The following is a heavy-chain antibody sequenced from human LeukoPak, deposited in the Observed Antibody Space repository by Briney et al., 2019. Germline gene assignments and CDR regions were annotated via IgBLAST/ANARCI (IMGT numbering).Heavy chain of an antibody. CDR2: IKSKTDGGTT. Sequence: GGSLRLSCAASGFTFSNAWMSWVRQAPGKGLEWVGGIKSKTDGGTTDYAAPVKVRFTISRDDSKATLFLQMNSLKTEDTAVYYCTTGLCSSTSCPYYYYYYYMDVWGKGTTVTVSS. V-gene: IGHV3-15*01. J-gene: IGHJ6*03. D-gene: IGHD2-2*01. CDR3: TTGLCSSTSCPYYYYYYYMDV. CDR1: GFTFSNAW.